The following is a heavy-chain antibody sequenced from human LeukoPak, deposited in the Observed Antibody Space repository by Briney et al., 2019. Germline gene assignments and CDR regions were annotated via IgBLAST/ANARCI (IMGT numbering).Heavy chain of an antibody. CDR3: AFAAAGGTYRIY. CDR2: ISTSGSTI. CDR1: GFPFSSFE. V-gene: IGHV3-48*03. J-gene: IGHJ4*02. D-gene: IGHD1-26*01. Sequence: SGGSLRLSCAASGFPFSSFEMNWVRQAPGKGLEWVSYISTSGSTIYYADSVKGRFTISRDNAKNSLYLQMNSLRAEDTAVYYCAFAAAGGTYRIYWGQGTLVTVSS.